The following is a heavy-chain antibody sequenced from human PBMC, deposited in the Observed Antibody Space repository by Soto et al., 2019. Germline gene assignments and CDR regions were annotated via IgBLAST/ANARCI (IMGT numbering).Heavy chain of an antibody. CDR1: GFTFSSYG. D-gene: IGHD6-13*01. J-gene: IGHJ5*02. CDR3: AKGIFDP. Sequence: PGGSLRLSCAASGFTFSSYGMHWVRQAPGKGLEWVAVISYDGSNKYYADSVKGRSTISRDNSKNTLYLQMNSLRAEDTAVYYCAKGIFDPWGQGTLVTVSS. V-gene: IGHV3-30*18. CDR2: ISYDGSNK.